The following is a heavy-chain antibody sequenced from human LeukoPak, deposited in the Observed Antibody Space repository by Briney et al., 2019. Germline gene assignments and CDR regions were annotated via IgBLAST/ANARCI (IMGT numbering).Heavy chain of an antibody. Sequence: SETLSLTCAVYGGSFSGYYWSWIRQPPGKGLEWIGEINHSGSTNYNPSLKSRVTISVDTSKNQFSLKLSSVTAADTAVYYCARGRSYYYDSSGSYNYWGQGTLVTVSS. CDR1: GGSFSGYY. V-gene: IGHV4-34*01. D-gene: IGHD3-22*01. CDR3: ARGRSYYYDSSGSYNY. CDR2: INHSGST. J-gene: IGHJ4*02.